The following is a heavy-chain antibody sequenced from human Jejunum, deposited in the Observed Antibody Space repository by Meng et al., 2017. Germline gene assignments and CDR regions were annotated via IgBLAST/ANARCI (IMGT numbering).Heavy chain of an antibody. CDR1: GFTVTTNY. CDR2: IYSGGNT. J-gene: IGHJ4*02. D-gene: IGHD6-6*01. CDR3: VTLSDSSLGY. V-gene: IGHV3-53*01. Sequence: EVQTVGSGGGLGQTGESLRLSCAGSGFTVTTNYMSWVRQAPGKGLEWVSVIYSGGNTYYADSVKGRFTISGDTSKNTMFLHMNSLRVEDTAVYYCVTLSDSSLGYWGQGTLVTVSS.